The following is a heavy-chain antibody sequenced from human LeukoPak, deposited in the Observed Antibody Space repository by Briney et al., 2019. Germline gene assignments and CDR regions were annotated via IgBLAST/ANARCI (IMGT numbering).Heavy chain of an antibody. D-gene: IGHD3-16*01. CDR3: ARDPYDTNAYGAFDI. CDR1: RFTFSSYG. V-gene: IGHV3-48*04. J-gene: IGHJ3*02. CDR2: ISSSGSTI. Sequence: GGSLRLSCAASRFTFSSYGMHWVRQAPGKGLEWVSYISSSGSTIYYADSVKGRFTISRDNAKNSLFLQMNNLRAEDMAVYYCARDPYDTNAYGAFDIWGQGTMVTVSS.